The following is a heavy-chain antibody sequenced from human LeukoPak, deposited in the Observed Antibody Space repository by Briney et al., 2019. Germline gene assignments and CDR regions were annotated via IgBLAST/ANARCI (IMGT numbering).Heavy chain of an antibody. V-gene: IGHV3-53*01. CDR2: IYSAGAA. CDR1: GFTVSVNY. Sequence: GGSLRLSCAASGFTVSVNYMTWVRHAPGTGLEWVSSIYSAGAAHYAESVKGRFTISRENSKNTLYLQMNSLRAEDMAGYYCARIEWERLGRAFDIWGQGTMVTVSS. J-gene: IGHJ3*02. CDR3: ARIEWERLGRAFDI. D-gene: IGHD1-26*01.